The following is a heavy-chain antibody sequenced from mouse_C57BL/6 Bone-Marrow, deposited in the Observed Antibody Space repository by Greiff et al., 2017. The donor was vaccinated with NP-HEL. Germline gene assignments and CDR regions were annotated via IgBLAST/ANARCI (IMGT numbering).Heavy chain of an antibody. CDR2: INPNNGGT. CDR3: ASREGYDGYFYAMDY. CDR1: GYTFTDYY. J-gene: IGHJ4*01. D-gene: IGHD2-3*01. Sequence: EVQLQQSGPELVKPGASVKISCKASGYTFTDYYMNWVKQSHGKSLEWIGDINPNNGGTSYNQKFKGKATLTVDKSSSTAYMELRSLTSEDSAVYYCASREGYDGYFYAMDYWGQGTSVTVSS. V-gene: IGHV1-26*01.